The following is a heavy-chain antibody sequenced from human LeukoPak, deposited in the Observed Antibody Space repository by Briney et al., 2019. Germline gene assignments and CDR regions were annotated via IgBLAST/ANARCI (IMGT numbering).Heavy chain of an antibody. J-gene: IGHJ4*02. CDR2: IYYSGAT. D-gene: IGHD6-13*01. CDR1: GGSISTYY. V-gene: IGHV4-59*01. CDR3: ARGVYIAAAQYGF. Sequence: SETLSLTCTVSGGSISTYYWNWIRQPPGKGLEWIGYIYYSGATNYNPSLKSRVTISIDTSKNQFSLKLSSVTAADTAVYYCARGVYIAAAQYGFWGQGTLVTVSS.